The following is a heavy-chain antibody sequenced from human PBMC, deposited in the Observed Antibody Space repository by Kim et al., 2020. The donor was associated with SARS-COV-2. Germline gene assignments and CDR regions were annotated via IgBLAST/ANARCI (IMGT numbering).Heavy chain of an antibody. D-gene: IGHD2-15*01. Sequence: GGSLRLSCAASGFTFSSYGMHWVRQAPGKGLEWVAAISHDANRKYYLDSVKGRFTISRDNSKNTLYLQMNSLIAEDTAVYYCAKSNLGYCNGGSCRNWFDPGGPGTLVTVSS. CDR1: GFTFSSYG. V-gene: IGHV3-30*18. J-gene: IGHJ5*02. CDR2: ISHDANRK. CDR3: AKSNLGYCNGGSCRNWFDP.